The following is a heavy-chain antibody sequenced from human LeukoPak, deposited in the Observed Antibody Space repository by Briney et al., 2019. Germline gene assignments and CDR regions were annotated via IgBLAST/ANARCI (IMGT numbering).Heavy chain of an antibody. V-gene: IGHV1-8*01. CDR1: GYTFTSYD. CDR2: MNPNSGNT. CDR3: ARESSVVTATFDY. D-gene: IGHD2-21*02. Sequence: ASVKVSCKASGYTFTSYDINWVRQATGQGLEWMGWMNPNSGNTGYAQKFQGRVTMTRNTSISTAYMELSSLRSEDTAVYCCARESSVVTATFDYWGQGTLVTVSS. J-gene: IGHJ4*02.